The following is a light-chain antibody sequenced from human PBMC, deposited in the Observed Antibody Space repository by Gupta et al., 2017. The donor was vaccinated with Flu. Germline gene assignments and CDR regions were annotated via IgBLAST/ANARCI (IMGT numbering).Light chain of an antibody. Sequence: NCKSSQNVVYNSNNKNYLAWYQQKPGQSPKVIIYWASTRGSGVPDRFSASESGTDFTLTISSLQAEDVAVYYCQQYFSSPFTFGPGTKVNIK. V-gene: IGKV4-1*01. J-gene: IGKJ3*01. CDR1: QNVVYNSNNKNY. CDR2: WAS. CDR3: QQYFSSPFT.